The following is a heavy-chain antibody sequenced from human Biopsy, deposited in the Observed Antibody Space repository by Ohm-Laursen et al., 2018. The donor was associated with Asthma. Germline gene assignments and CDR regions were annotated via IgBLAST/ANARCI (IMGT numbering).Heavy chain of an antibody. D-gene: IGHD7-27*01. Sequence: PSETLSLTCTVSGGSMSSSSYYLGWIRQPPGKGLEWIGSISYTGSTYHNPSLKSPITISVDTSKNHFSLKLTSVTAADTAVYYCARHWDWGSFFDYWGQGTPVTVSS. V-gene: IGHV4-39*01. CDR3: ARHWDWGSFFDY. CDR1: GGSMSSSSYY. CDR2: ISYTGST. J-gene: IGHJ4*02.